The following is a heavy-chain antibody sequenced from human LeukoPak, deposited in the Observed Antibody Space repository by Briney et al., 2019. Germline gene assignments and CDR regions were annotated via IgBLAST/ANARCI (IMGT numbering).Heavy chain of an antibody. CDR2: IYTSGST. Sequence: SETLSLTCTVSGGSISSYYWSWIRQPAGKGLEWIGRIYTSGSTNYNPSLNSRVTMSVDTSKNQFSLKLSSVTAADTAVYYCARSGREGRNRNWFDPWGQGTLVTVSS. V-gene: IGHV4-4*07. J-gene: IGHJ5*02. D-gene: IGHD5-24*01. CDR1: GGSISSYY. CDR3: ARSGREGRNRNWFDP.